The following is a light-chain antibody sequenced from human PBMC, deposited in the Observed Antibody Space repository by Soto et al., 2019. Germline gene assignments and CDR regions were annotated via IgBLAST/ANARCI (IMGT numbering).Light chain of an antibody. CDR3: CSDAGSYVV. J-gene: IGLJ2*01. Sequence: QSVLTQPRSVSGSPGQSVTISCTGNSSDVGGYNYVSWYQQHPGKAPKLMIYDVSKRPSGVPDRFSGSKSGNTASLTISGLQAEDEADYYCCSDAGSYVVFGGGTKLTVL. V-gene: IGLV2-11*01. CDR1: SSDVGGYNY. CDR2: DVS.